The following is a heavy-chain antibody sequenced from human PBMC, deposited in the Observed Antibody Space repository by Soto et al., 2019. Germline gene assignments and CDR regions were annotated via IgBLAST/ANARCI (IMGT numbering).Heavy chain of an antibody. D-gene: IGHD1-26*01. CDR3: AKVTFSGDYYYSYGLEV. CDR1: GFTFSAYG. J-gene: IGHJ6*02. CDR2: ISYDGSNK. Sequence: GSLRLSCAASGFTFSAYGMHWVRQAPGKGLEWVAVISYDGSNKYYADSVKGRFTISRDNSKNTLYLQMNSLRAADTAVYFCAKVTFSGDYYYSYGLEVWAQGTTVTVSS. V-gene: IGHV3-30*18.